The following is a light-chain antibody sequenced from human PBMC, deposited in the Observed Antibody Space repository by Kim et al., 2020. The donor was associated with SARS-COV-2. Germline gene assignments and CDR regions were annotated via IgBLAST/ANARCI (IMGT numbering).Light chain of an antibody. CDR2: GAS. Sequence: EIVVTQSPSTLSLSPGDGATLSCRASQTVRGNYVAWYQQRPGQAPRLLIYGASRRATDVPDRFSASGSGTDFTLTISRLEPDDFGVYYCQQYGSAPDTFGQGTKVDIK. J-gene: IGKJ2*01. V-gene: IGKV3-20*01. CDR1: QTVRGNY. CDR3: QQYGSAPDT.